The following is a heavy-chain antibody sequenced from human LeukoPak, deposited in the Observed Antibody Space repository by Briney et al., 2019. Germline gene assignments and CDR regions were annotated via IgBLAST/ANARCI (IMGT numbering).Heavy chain of an antibody. V-gene: IGHV4-34*01. CDR2: INYSGST. Sequence: SETLSLTCAVYGGYPSGNHWTWIRQPPGRGLEWIGEINYSGSTNYNPSLKSRVTISTDTSKNQFSLKLSSVTAADTAVYYCARRSDRSGSPLRNWGQGTLVTVSS. CDR1: GGYPSGNH. D-gene: IGHD3-10*01. CDR3: ARRSDRSGSPLRN. J-gene: IGHJ4*02.